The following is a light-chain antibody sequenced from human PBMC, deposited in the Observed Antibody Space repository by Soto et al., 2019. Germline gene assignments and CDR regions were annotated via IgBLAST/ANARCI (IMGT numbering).Light chain of an antibody. Sequence: DIQMTQCPSTLSASVGDRVTITCRASQSISSWLAWYQQKPGKAPKLLIYDASSLESGVPSRFSGSGSGTEFTLTISSLRPDDFATYYCQQYNSYSWTFGQGTKVEIK. J-gene: IGKJ1*01. CDR2: DAS. V-gene: IGKV1-5*01. CDR1: QSISSW. CDR3: QQYNSYSWT.